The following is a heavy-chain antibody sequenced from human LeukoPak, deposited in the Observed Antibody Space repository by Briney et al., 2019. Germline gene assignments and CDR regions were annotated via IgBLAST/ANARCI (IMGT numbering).Heavy chain of an antibody. Sequence: SETLSLTCTVSGGSISSYYWSWIRQPPGKGLEWIGYIYYGGSTNYNPSLKSRVTISVDTSKNQFSLKLSSVTAADTAVYYCARGSMRRPFDNWGQGTLVTVSS. CDR3: ARGSMRRPFDN. CDR2: IYYGGST. J-gene: IGHJ4*02. CDR1: GGSISSYY. V-gene: IGHV4-59*01.